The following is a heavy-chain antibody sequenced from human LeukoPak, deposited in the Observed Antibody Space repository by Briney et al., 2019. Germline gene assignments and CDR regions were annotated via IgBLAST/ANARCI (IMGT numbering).Heavy chain of an antibody. CDR2: IYYSGST. V-gene: IGHV4-59*01. CDR3: ARARDGAFDI. D-gene: IGHD5-24*01. Sequence: SETLSLTCTVSGGSISSYYWSWIRQPPGKGLEWIGYIYYSGSTNYNPSLKSRVTISVDTSMNQFSLKLSSVTAADTAVYYCARARDGAFDIWGQGTMATVSS. J-gene: IGHJ3*02. CDR1: GGSISSYY.